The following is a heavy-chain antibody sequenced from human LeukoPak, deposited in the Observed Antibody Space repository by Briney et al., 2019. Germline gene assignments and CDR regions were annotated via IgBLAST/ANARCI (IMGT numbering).Heavy chain of an antibody. V-gene: IGHV3-13*01. D-gene: IGHD2-21*02. CDR3: ARIGAPDHCGGDCYSGDY. Sequence: GALRLSCAASGFTFSSYSMHWVRQAAGKGLEWVSAIGTLGDTHYLDSVKGRFTISRENAKNTLYLQMNSLRGGDTAVYYCARIGAPDHCGGDCYSGDYWGQGTLVTVSS. CDR1: GFTFSSYS. CDR2: IGTLGDT. J-gene: IGHJ4*02.